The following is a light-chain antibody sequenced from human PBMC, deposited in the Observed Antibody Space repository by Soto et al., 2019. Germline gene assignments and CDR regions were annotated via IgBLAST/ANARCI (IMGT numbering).Light chain of an antibody. V-gene: IGLV7-46*01. CDR2: DTN. CDR3: LLSYSGTWV. J-gene: IGLJ3*02. CDR1: TGTVSSGHY. Sequence: QAVVTQEPSLTVSPGGTVTLTCGSSTGTVSSGHYPYWFQQKPGQAPRALIYDTNNKNSWTPARFSGSLLGGKAALTLSGAQPEDEAEYYCLLSYSGTWVFGGGTKLTVL.